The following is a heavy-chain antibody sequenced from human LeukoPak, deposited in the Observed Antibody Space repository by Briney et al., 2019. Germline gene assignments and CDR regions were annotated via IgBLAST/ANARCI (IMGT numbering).Heavy chain of an antibody. D-gene: IGHD6-6*01. V-gene: IGHV3-66*02. CDR1: GVTSNY. Sequence: PGGSLRLSCAASGVTSNYMTWVRQAPGKGLEWVSVIYNGGTTHYADSVKGRFTISRDNSKSTLFVYLQMNSLRTDDTALYYCAGGGEAARSLAYWGQGALVNVSS. CDR2: IYNGGTT. J-gene: IGHJ4*02. CDR3: AGGGEAARSLAY.